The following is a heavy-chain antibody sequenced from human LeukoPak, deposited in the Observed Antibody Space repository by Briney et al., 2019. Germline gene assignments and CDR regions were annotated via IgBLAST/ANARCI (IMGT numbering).Heavy chain of an antibody. CDR3: TRPQHYYDFWSGDYYYYMDV. D-gene: IGHD3-3*01. J-gene: IGHJ6*03. CDR1: GFTFSGSA. CDR2: IRSKANSYAT. V-gene: IGHV3-73*01. Sequence: PGGSLRLSCAASGFTFSGSAMHWVRQASGKGLEWVGRIRSKANSYATACAASVKGRFTISRDDSKNTAYLQMNSLKTEDTAVYYCTRPQHYYDFWSGDYYYYMDVWGKGTTVTVSS.